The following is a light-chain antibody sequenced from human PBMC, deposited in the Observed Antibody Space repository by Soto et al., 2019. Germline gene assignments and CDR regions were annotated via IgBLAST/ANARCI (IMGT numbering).Light chain of an antibody. J-gene: IGLJ3*02. CDR3: CSYAQANSWV. CDR2: EGS. V-gene: IGLV2-23*01. CDR1: SRDVGSYNL. Sequence: QSVLTQPASVSGSPGQSITISCTGTSRDVGSYNLVSWYQQHPGKAPKLMIYEGSQRPSGVSYRFSGSKSGNTASLTISGLQAEDEADYFCCSYAQANSWVFGGGTKLTVL.